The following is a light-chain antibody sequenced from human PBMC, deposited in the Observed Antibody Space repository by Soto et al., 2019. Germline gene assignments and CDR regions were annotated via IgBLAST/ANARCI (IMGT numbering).Light chain of an antibody. CDR2: STN. Sequence: QTVVTQEPSFSVSPGGTVTLTCGLSSGSVSTTYYPSWYQQTPGQAPRTLIYSTNTRSSGVPDRFSGSILGNKAALTITGAQADDESDYYCVLYIGSGFVVFGGGTQLTVL. CDR3: VLYIGSGFVV. J-gene: IGLJ3*02. CDR1: SGSVSTTYY. V-gene: IGLV8-61*01.